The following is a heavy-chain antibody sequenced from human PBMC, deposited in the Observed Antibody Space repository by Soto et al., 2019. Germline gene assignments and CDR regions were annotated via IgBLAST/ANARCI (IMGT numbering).Heavy chain of an antibody. CDR1: GGTFSSYA. CDR2: IIPIFGTA. D-gene: IGHD6-13*01. V-gene: IGHV1-69*13. Sequence: SVKVSCKASGGTFSSYAISWVRQAPGQGLEWMGGIIPIFGTANYAQKFQGRVTITADESTSTAYMELSSLRSEGTAVYYCASAIAAAGKRYYYYGMDVWGQGTTVTVSS. J-gene: IGHJ6*02. CDR3: ASAIAAAGKRYYYYGMDV.